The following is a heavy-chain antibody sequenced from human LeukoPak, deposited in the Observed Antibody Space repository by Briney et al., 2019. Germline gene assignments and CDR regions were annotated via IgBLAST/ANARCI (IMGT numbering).Heavy chain of an antibody. CDR3: ASNYYDCSGYFAPAFDI. D-gene: IGHD3-22*01. Sequence: GGSLRLSCAASGFTFSSYAMHWVRQAPGKGLEWVAVISYDGSNKYYADSVKGRFTISRDNSKNTLYLQMNSLRAEDTAVYYCASNYYDCSGYFAPAFDIWGQGTMVTVSS. V-gene: IGHV3-30-3*01. CDR1: GFTFSSYA. J-gene: IGHJ3*02. CDR2: ISYDGSNK.